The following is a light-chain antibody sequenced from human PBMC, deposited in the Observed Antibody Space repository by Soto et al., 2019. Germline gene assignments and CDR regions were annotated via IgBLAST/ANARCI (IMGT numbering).Light chain of an antibody. V-gene: IGKV3-20*01. J-gene: IGKJ4*01. CDR1: QSVSSSS. CDR2: GAS. CDR3: QQYDTSPLT. Sequence: EIVLTQSPGTLSLSPGEGATVSCRASQSVSSSSLAWYQQKPGQAPRLLIYGASSRATGIPDRFSGSGSGTDFTLTISRLEPEDFAVYYCQQYDTSPLTFGGGTKVDI.